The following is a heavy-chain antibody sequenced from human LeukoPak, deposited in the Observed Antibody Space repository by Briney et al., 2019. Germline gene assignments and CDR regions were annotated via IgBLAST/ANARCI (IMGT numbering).Heavy chain of an antibody. V-gene: IGHV4-59*01. Sequence: SETLSLTCTVSGVSISSYYWSWIRQPPGKGLEWIGYIYYSGSTNYNPSLKSRVTISVDTSKNQFSLKLSSVTAADTAVYYCARVGTTTLAYYYYYMDVWGKGTTVTVSS. J-gene: IGHJ6*03. CDR2: IYYSGST. CDR1: GVSISSYY. D-gene: IGHD1-7*01. CDR3: ARVGTTTLAYYYYYMDV.